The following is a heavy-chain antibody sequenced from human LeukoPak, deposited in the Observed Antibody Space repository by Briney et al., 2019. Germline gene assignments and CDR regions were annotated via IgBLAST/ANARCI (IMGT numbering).Heavy chain of an antibody. V-gene: IGHV4-4*02. J-gene: IGHJ4*02. CDR2: INHSGST. Sequence: PSGTLSLTCAVSGGSISSSNWWSWVRQPPGKGLEWIGEINHSGSTNYNPSLKSRVTISVDTSKNQFSLKLSSVTAADTAVYYCARGKVYDFWSGYYPYFDYWGQGTLVTVSS. CDR3: ARGKVYDFWSGYYPYFDY. CDR1: GGSISSSNW. D-gene: IGHD3-3*01.